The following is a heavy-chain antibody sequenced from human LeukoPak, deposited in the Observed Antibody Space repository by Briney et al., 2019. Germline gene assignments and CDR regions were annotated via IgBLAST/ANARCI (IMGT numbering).Heavy chain of an antibody. CDR3: ARSHYDFWSPYYKTTANWFDP. V-gene: IGHV1-2*02. Sequence: ASVKVSCKASGYTFTGYYMHWVRQAPGQGLEWMGWINPNSGGTNCAQKFQGRVTMTRDTSISTAYMELSRLRSDDTAVYYCARSHYDFWSPYYKTTANWFDPWGQGTLVTVSS. J-gene: IGHJ5*02. CDR2: INPNSGGT. D-gene: IGHD3-3*01. CDR1: GYTFTGYY.